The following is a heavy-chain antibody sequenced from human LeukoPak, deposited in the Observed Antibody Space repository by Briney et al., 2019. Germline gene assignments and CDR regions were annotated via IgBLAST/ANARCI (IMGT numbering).Heavy chain of an antibody. CDR2: IIPIFGTA. J-gene: IGHJ4*02. D-gene: IGHD1-26*01. CDR3: AREGRRMGSYYYTDDY. V-gene: IGHV1-69*13. CDR1: GGTFSSYA. Sequence: ASVKVSCKASGGTFSSYAISWVRQAPGQGLEWMGGIIPIFGTANYAQKFQGRVTITADGSTSTAYMELSSLRSEDTAVYYCAREGRRMGSYYYTDDYWGQGTLVTVSS.